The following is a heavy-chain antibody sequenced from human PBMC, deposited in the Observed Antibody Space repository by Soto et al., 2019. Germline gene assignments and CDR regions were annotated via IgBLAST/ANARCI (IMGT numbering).Heavy chain of an antibody. CDR3: ARDLGNNYGSFAY. Sequence: PGGSLRLSCVASGFTFSNYAMNWVRQAPGKGLEWVAVISYDGSNKYYADSVKRRITISRDNSRNTLYLQMNNLRAEDTAMYYCARDLGNNYGSFAYWGQGTLVTVSS. V-gene: IGHV3-30-3*01. CDR1: GFTFSNYA. J-gene: IGHJ4*02. CDR2: ISYDGSNK. D-gene: IGHD4-17*01.